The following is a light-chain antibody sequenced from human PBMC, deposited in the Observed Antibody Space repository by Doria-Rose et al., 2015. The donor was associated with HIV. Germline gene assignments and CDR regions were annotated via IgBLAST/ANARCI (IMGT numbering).Light chain of an antibody. Sequence: ALTQPASLSGSPGQSITISCKGTSSDLSGYNSVSWYQQYPGKAPKVIIYDVIRRPSDVSYRFSASKSGNTASLTISGLQPEDEAYYYCNSYTASGHVVFGGGTKLTVL. J-gene: IGLJ2*01. CDR1: SSDLSGYNS. CDR3: NSYTASGHVV. CDR2: DVI. V-gene: IGLV2-14*03.